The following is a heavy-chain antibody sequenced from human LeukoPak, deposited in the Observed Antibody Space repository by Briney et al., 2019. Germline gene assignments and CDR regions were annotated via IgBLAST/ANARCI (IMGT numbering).Heavy chain of an antibody. D-gene: IGHD6-19*01. V-gene: IGHV1-24*01. J-gene: IGHJ4*02. CDR2: FDPEDGET. Sequence: ASVKVSCKVSRYTLTELSMHWVRQAPGNGREWMGGFDPEDGETIYAQKFQGRVTMTEDTSTDTAYMELSSLRSEDTAVYYCATDPGIAVAGPRGENYWGQGTLVTVSS. CDR3: ATDPGIAVAGPRGENY. CDR1: RYTLTELS.